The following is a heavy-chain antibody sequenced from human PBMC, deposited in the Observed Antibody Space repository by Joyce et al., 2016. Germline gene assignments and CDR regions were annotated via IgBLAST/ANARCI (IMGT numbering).Heavy chain of an antibody. Sequence: EVQLVQSGAEVKKPGESLKISCKGSGYNFTTYLIGWVRQMHGKGLEWMGIIYPGDSDYRYSPSFQGQVTISADTSISTAYLQWSSLKASDTAMYYCARGYYYDSSGYLFDYWGQGTLVTVSS. D-gene: IGHD3-22*01. CDR2: IYPGDSDY. CDR1: GYNFTTYL. CDR3: ARGYYYDSSGYLFDY. J-gene: IGHJ4*02. V-gene: IGHV5-51*03.